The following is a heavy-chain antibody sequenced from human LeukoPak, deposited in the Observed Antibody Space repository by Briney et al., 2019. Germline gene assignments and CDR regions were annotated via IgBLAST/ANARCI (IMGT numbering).Heavy chain of an antibody. Sequence: PGGSLRLSCAASGFTVSSNYMNWVREAPGKGLEWVSIIYSAGTTYYADSVKGRFTISRDNSKNTLYLQMNSLRAEDTAVYYCARSVMIDYWGQGTLVTVS. V-gene: IGHV3-53*01. D-gene: IGHD2-21*01. CDR1: GFTVSSNY. J-gene: IGHJ4*02. CDR3: ARSVMIDY. CDR2: IYSAGTT.